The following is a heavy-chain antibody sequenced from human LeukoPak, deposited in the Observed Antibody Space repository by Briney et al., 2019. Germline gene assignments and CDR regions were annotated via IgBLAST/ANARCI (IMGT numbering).Heavy chain of an antibody. V-gene: IGHV3-23*01. J-gene: IGHJ3*02. CDR1: GFTFSSYW. Sequence: GGSLRLSCAASGFTFSSYWMHWVRQAPGKGLEWVSAISGSGGSTYYADSVKGRFTISRDNSKNTLYLQMNSLRAEDTAIYYCAKSVTYSGYRAFDIWGQGTMVTVSS. CDR3: AKSVTYSGYRAFDI. D-gene: IGHD3-22*01. CDR2: ISGSGGST.